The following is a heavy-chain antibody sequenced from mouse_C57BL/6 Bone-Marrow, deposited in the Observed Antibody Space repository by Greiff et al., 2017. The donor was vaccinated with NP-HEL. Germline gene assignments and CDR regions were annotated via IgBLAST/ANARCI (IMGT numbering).Heavy chain of an antibody. CDR3: ARWGNYWYFDV. D-gene: IGHD2-1*01. CDR2: IYPRSGNT. Sequence: VHLVESGAELARPGASVKLSCKASGYTFTSYGISWVKQRTGQGLEWIGEIYPRSGNTYYNEKFKGKATLTADKSSSTAYMELRSLTSEDSAVYFCARWGNYWYFDVWGTGTTVTVSS. CDR1: GYTFTSYG. V-gene: IGHV1-81*01. J-gene: IGHJ1*03.